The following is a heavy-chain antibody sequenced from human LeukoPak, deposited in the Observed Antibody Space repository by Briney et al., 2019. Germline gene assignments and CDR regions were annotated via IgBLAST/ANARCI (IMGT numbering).Heavy chain of an antibody. Sequence: GGSLRLSCAASGFTFSDHWMSWVRQAPGKGLQWVGRLKSKTNGGTADYAAPVKGRFTLSRDDSENTLYLQMDSLQTEDTAVYFCTTYTYTSGSFNSWGQGTLVTVSS. J-gene: IGHJ5*01. CDR3: TTYTYTSGSFNS. CDR2: LKSKTNGGTA. CDR1: GFTFSDHW. D-gene: IGHD3-10*01. V-gene: IGHV3-15*01.